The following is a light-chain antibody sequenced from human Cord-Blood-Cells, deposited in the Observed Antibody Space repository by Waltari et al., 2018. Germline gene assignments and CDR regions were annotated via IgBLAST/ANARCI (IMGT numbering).Light chain of an antibody. CDR3: QQSYSTPIT. CDR2: AAS. V-gene: IGKV1-39*01. J-gene: IGKJ5*01. CDR1: QSISSY. Sequence: DIQMTQSPSSLSASVGDRVTITCRASQSISSYLNWYQQKPGRAPKLLIYAASRLQSGVPSRFSGSGSGTDVTLTISSLQPEDFATYYCQQSYSTPITFGQGTRLEIK.